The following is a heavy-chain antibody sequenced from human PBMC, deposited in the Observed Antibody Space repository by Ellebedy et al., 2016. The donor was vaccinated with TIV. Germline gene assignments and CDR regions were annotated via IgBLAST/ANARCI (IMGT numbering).Heavy chain of an antibody. Sequence: GESLQISCAGSGFPFISYWMTWFRQAPGKGLAWVANLKEDGSEKYYVDSVKGRFTISRDNAKNSLYLQMNSLRAEDTAVYYCARELYSSGLDYWGQGTLVTVSS. D-gene: IGHD6-19*01. J-gene: IGHJ4*02. CDR3: ARELYSSGLDY. CDR2: LKEDGSEK. CDR1: GFPFISYW. V-gene: IGHV3-7*01.